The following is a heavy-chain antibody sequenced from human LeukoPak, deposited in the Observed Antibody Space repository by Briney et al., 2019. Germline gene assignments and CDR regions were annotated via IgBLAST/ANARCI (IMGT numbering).Heavy chain of an antibody. Sequence: GGSLRLSCAVFGFTLSSYAMHWVRQAPGKGLEWVAVMSYDGSTKYYADSVKGRFTISRDNSKNTLYLHMNSLRAEDTAVYYCARGEVVGATFGYYGMDVWGQGTTVTVSS. CDR1: GFTLSSYA. D-gene: IGHD1-26*01. J-gene: IGHJ6*02. V-gene: IGHV3-30-3*01. CDR2: MSYDGSTK. CDR3: ARGEVVGATFGYYGMDV.